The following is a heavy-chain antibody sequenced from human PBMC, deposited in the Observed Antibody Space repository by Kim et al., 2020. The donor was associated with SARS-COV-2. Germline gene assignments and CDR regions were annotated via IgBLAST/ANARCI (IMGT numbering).Heavy chain of an antibody. Sequence: SQTLSLTCAISGDSVSSNSAAWNWIRQSPSRGLEWLGRTYYRSKWYNDYAVSVKSRITINPDTSKNQFSLQLNSVTPEDTAVYYCARTYYYDSSGYPSYGMDVWGQGTTVTVSS. CDR1: GDSVSSNSAA. J-gene: IGHJ6*02. D-gene: IGHD3-22*01. CDR3: ARTYYYDSSGYPSYGMDV. CDR2: TYYRSKWYN. V-gene: IGHV6-1*01.